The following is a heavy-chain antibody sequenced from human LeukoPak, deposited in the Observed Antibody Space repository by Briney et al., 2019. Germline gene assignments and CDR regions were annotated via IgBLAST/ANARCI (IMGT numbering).Heavy chain of an antibody. CDR2: INPNSGGT. Sequence: GASVKVSCKASGYTFTGYCIHWVRQAPGQGLEWMGWINPNSGGTNYAQKFQGWVTMTRDTSISTAYMELSRLRSDDTAVYYCARKSLGSGGMDVWGKGTTVTVSS. D-gene: IGHD1-14*01. V-gene: IGHV1-2*04. J-gene: IGHJ6*04. CDR3: ARKSLGSGGMDV. CDR1: GYTFTGYC.